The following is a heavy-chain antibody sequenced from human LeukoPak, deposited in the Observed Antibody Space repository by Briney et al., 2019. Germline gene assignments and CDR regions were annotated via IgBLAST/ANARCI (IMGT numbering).Heavy chain of an antibody. Sequence: ASVKVSCQASGYTFTGYYMHWVRPAPGQGLEWMGWINPNSGGTNYAQKFQGWVTMTRDTSISTAYMELSRLRSDDTAVYYCASGRTYCGGDCLPSDAFDIWGQGTMVTVSS. CDR2: INPNSGGT. J-gene: IGHJ3*02. D-gene: IGHD2-21*01. CDR3: ASGRTYCGGDCLPSDAFDI. CDR1: GYTFTGYY. V-gene: IGHV1-2*04.